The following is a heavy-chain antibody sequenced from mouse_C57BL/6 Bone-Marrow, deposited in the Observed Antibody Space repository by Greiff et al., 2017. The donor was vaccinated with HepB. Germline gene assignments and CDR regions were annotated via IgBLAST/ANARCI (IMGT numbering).Heavy chain of an antibody. V-gene: IGHV1-63*01. Sequence: VQLQQSGAELVRPGTSVKMSCKASGYTFTNYWIGWAKQRPGHGLEWIGDIYPGGGYTNYNEKFKGKATLTADKSSSTAYMQFSSLTSEDSAIYYCARITTVVEGAMDYWGQGTSVTVSS. CDR1: GYTFTNYW. J-gene: IGHJ4*01. CDR2: IYPGGGYT. D-gene: IGHD1-1*01. CDR3: ARITTVVEGAMDY.